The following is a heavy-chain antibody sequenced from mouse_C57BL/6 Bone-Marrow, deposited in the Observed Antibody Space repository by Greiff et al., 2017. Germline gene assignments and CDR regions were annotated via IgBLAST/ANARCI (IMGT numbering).Heavy chain of an antibody. V-gene: IGHV1-19*01. D-gene: IGHD1-1*02. Sequence: VHVKQSGPVLVKPGASVKMSCKASGYTFTDYYMNWVKQSHGKSLEWIGVINPYNGGTSYNQKFKGKATLTVDKSSSTAYMELNSLTSEDSAVYYCARLVWFAWFAYWGQGTLFTVSA. CDR3: ARLVWFAWFAY. J-gene: IGHJ3*01. CDR1: GYTFTDYY. CDR2: INPYNGGT.